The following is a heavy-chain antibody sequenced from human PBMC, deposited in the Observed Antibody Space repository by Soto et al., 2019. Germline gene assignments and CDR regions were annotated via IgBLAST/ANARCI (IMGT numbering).Heavy chain of an antibody. CDR3: VRQGIGNLHGLVEV. J-gene: IGHJ6*02. V-gene: IGHV4-59*08. D-gene: IGHD3-10*01. CDR2: VYYDGGS. Sequence: QVQLQESGPGLVKPSETLSLTCTVSGGSIDGRNCAWIRQPPGKGLEWLGYVYYDGGSSYNPSVKRRLTLSMDTSKSQFSLQLRSVTAADTAVYYCVRQGIGNLHGLVEVWGRGTTVTVSS. CDR1: GGSIDGRN.